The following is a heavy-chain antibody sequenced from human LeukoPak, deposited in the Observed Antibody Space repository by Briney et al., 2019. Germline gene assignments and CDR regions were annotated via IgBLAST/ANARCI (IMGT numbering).Heavy chain of an antibody. V-gene: IGHV3-48*04. Sequence: GGSLRLSCAASGFTFSSYNMNWVRQAPGKGLEWVSFISSSSSTIYYADSVKGRFTISRDNPKNSLYLQMNSLRAEDTAVYYCARDRGGSYSAIDYWGQGTLATVSS. CDR2: ISSSSSTI. CDR1: GFTFSSYN. J-gene: IGHJ4*02. D-gene: IGHD1-26*01. CDR3: ARDRGGSYSAIDY.